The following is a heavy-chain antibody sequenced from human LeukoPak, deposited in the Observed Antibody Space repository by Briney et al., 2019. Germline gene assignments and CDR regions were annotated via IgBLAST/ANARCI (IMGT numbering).Heavy chain of an antibody. CDR2: IRSKAYGCTT. D-gene: IGHD3-22*01. V-gene: IGHV3-49*03. CDR3: TREARRVGWYYYDSSGYHNWFDP. Sequence: GGSLRLSCTASGFTFGDYAMSWFRQAPGKGLEWVGFIRSKAYGCTTEYAASVKGRFTISRDDSKSIAYLQMNSLKTEDTAVYYCTREARRVGWYYYDSSGYHNWFDPWGQGTLVTVSS. J-gene: IGHJ5*02. CDR1: GFTFGDYA.